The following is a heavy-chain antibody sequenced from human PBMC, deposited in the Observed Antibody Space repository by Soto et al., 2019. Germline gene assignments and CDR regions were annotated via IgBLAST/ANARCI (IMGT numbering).Heavy chain of an antibody. CDR1: GGSISSSSYY. D-gene: IGHD3-10*01. CDR2: VYYGGST. CDR3: ARGWGLLWFGIVNWFDP. V-gene: IGHV4-39*07. Sequence: SETLSLTCTVSGGSISSSSYYWGWIRQPPGKGLEWIGNVYYGGSTYYNPSLKSRVTISVDTSKNQFSLKLSSVTAADTAVYYCARGWGLLWFGIVNWFDPWGQGTLVTVSS. J-gene: IGHJ5*02.